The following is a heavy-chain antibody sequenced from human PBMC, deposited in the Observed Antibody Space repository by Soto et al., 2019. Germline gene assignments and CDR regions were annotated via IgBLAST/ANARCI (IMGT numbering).Heavy chain of an antibody. J-gene: IGHJ4*02. CDR3: AKAAHPDY. CDR2: ISSGSSYI. V-gene: IGHV3-21*01. CDR1: GFTFDSYT. Sequence: GGSLRLSCAASGFTFDSYTMNWVRQAPGKGLEWVSSISSGSSYIYYADSVKGRFSISRDNAKNSLFLQMNSLRAEDTAIYYCAKAAHPDYWGQGTLVTVSS.